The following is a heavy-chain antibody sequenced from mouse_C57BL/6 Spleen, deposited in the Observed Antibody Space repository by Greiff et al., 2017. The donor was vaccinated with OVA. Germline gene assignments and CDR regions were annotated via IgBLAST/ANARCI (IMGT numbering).Heavy chain of an antibody. V-gene: IGHV1-55*01. CDR1: GYTFTSYW. CDR2: IYPGSGSA. J-gene: IGHJ4*01. D-gene: IGHD2-5*01. Sequence: VQLQQPGAELVKPGASVKMSCKASGYTFTSYWITWVKQRPGQGLEWIGDIYPGSGSANYNEKFKSKATLTVDTSSSTAYMQLSSLTSDDSAVYYCARSYYSNYYYAMDYWGQGTSVTVSS. CDR3: ARSYYSNYYYAMDY.